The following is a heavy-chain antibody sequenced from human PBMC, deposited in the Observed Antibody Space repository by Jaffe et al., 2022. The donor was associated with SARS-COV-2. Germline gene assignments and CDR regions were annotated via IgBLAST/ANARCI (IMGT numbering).Heavy chain of an antibody. CDR1: GGTFSSYA. J-gene: IGHJ1*01. D-gene: IGHD6-6*01. CDR3: AIYTYGGSSSTAEYFQH. CDR2: IIPIFGTA. V-gene: IGHV1-69*01. Sequence: QVQLVQSGAEVKKPGSSVKVSCKASGGTFSSYAISWVRQAPGQGLEWMGGIIPIFGTANYAQKFQGRVTITADESTSTAYMELSSLRSEDTAVYYCAIYTYGGSSSTAEYFQHWGQGTLVTVSS.